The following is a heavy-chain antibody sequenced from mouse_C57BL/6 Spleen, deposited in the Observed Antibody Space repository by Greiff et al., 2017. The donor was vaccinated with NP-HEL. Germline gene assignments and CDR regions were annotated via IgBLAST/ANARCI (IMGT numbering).Heavy chain of an antibody. V-gene: IGHV1-54*01. CDR2: INPGSGGT. D-gene: IGHD1-1*01. Sequence: VQLQQSGAELVRPGTSVKVSCKASGYAFTNYLIEWVKQRPGQGLEWIGVINPGSGGTNYNEKFKGKATLTADKSSSTAYMQLSSLTSEDSAVYFCARSMDYYGSSYDRFAYWGQGTLVTVSA. CDR3: ARSMDYYGSSYDRFAY. J-gene: IGHJ3*01. CDR1: GYAFTNYL.